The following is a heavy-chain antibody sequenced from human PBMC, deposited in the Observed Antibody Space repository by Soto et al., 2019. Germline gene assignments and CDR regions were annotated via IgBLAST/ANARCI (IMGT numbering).Heavy chain of an antibody. V-gene: IGHV6-1*01. D-gene: IGHD1-7*01. CDR2: TYYRSRWDN. CDR1: GDSVSSNSAA. Sequence: QVQLQESGPGLVKPSQTLSLTCAISGDSVSSNSAAWNWIRQSPSRGLEWLGRTYYRSRWDNDYAVSVRSRITGNPDTSQNQFPLQPTFVTPEDTAVYYCAGTTSHYWYYMDVWGKGTTVTVSS. J-gene: IGHJ6*03. CDR3: AGTTSHYWYYMDV.